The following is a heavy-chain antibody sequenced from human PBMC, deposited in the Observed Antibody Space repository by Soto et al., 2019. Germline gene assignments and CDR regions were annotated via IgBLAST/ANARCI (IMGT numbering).Heavy chain of an antibody. V-gene: IGHV4-59*08. CDR3: ARRKIFGVVTNMWVDAFDI. CDR2: IYYSGST. J-gene: IGHJ3*02. D-gene: IGHD3-3*01. CDR1: GVSISSYY. Sequence: PSETLSLTCTVSGVSISSYYWSLLRQPPGKGLEWIGYIYYSGSTNYNPSLKSRVTISVDTSKNQSSLKLSSVTAADTAVYYCARRKIFGVVTNMWVDAFDIWGQGTMVTVSS.